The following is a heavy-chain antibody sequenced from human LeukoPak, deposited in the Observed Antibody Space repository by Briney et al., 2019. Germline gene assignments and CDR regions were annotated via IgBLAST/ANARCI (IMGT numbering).Heavy chain of an antibody. CDR2: INTRGST. Sequence: SETLSLTCTVSGGSISSGSYYWSWIRQPAGKGLEWIGRINTRGSTNYNPSLTSRVTISVDTSKNQFSLNLSSVTAADTAVYYCARHSRYYSGSYWARPVFDYWGQGTLVTVSS. CDR3: ARHSRYYSGSYWARPVFDY. CDR1: GGSISSGSYY. V-gene: IGHV4-61*02. D-gene: IGHD1-26*01. J-gene: IGHJ4*02.